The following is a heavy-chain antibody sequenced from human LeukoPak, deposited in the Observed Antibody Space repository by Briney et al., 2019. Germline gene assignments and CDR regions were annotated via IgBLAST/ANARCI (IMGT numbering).Heavy chain of an antibody. Sequence: GGSLRLSCAASGFTFDDYAMHWVRQAPGKGLEWVSGISWNRGSIGYADSVKGRFTVSRDNAKNSLYLQMNSLRAEDTALYYCARSPLWFGELLARYYFDYWGQGTLVTVSS. J-gene: IGHJ4*02. V-gene: IGHV3-9*01. D-gene: IGHD3-10*01. CDR1: GFTFDDYA. CDR2: ISWNRGSI. CDR3: ARSPLWFGELLARYYFDY.